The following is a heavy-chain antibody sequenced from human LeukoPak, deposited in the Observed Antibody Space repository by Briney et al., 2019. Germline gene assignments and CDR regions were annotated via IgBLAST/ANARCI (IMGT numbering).Heavy chain of an antibody. CDR3: ARIRITMIVVASNAFDI. J-gene: IGHJ3*02. Sequence: PSETLSLTCTVSGGSISSYYWGWIRQPPGKGLEWIGSIYYSGSTYYNPSLKSRVTISVDTSKNQFSLKLSSVTAADTAVYYCARIRITMIVVASNAFDIWGQGTMVTVSS. CDR2: IYYSGST. V-gene: IGHV4-39*07. CDR1: GGSISSYY. D-gene: IGHD3-22*01.